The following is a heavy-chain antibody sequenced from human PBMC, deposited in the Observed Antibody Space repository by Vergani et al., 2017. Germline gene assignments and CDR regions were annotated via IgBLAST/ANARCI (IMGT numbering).Heavy chain of an antibody. Sequence: EVHLEESGGGLVQPGGSLRLSCAASGFTFSSYSMNWVRQAPGKGLEWVSYISSSSSTIYYADSVKGRFTISRDNAKNSLYLQMNSLRAEDTAVYYCARSGTYYYDSSGYEDDAFDIWGQGTMVTVSS. CDR3: ARSGTYYYDSSGYEDDAFDI. V-gene: IGHV3-48*01. CDR2: ISSSSSTI. J-gene: IGHJ3*02. CDR1: GFTFSSYS. D-gene: IGHD3-22*01.